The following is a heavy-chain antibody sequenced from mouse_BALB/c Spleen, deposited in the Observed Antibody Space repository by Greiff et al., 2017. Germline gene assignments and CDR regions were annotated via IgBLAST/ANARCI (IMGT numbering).Heavy chain of an antibody. J-gene: IGHJ2*01. V-gene: IGHV2-9*02. Sequence: QVHVKQSGPGLVAPSQSLSITCTVSGFSLTSYGVHWVRQPPGKGLEWLGVIWAGGSTNYNSALMSRLSISKDNSKSQVFLKMNSLQTDDTAMYYCARDGGYYDYWGQGTTLTVSS. CDR1: GFSLTSYG. CDR3: ARDGGYYDY. CDR2: IWAGGST.